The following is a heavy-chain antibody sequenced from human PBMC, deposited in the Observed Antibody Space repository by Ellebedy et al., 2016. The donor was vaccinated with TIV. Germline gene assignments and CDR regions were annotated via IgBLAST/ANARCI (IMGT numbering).Heavy chain of an antibody. Sequence: PGGSLRLSCAASGFTFSASGMTWARQAPRKGLEWVSGISSGGITYYADSVRGRFTISRDNSKNTLYLQMNSLRAEDTATYYCVKGSGTMDVWGQGTTVTVSS. CDR2: ISSGGIT. V-gene: IGHV3-23*01. D-gene: IGHD1-1*01. CDR1: GFTFSASG. CDR3: VKGSGTMDV. J-gene: IGHJ6*02.